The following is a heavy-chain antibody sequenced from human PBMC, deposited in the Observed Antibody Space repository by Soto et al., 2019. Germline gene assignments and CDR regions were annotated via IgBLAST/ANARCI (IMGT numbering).Heavy chain of an antibody. D-gene: IGHD3-22*01. V-gene: IGHV1-24*01. Sequence: ASVKVSCKVSGYTITGLPMHWVRQAPGKGLEWMGGFDPEDGETIYAQKFQGRVTMTEDTSTDTAYMELSSLRSEDTAVYYCATHAQYYYDSSGYYPFDYWGQGTLVTVSS. CDR3: ATHAQYYYDSSGYYPFDY. CDR2: FDPEDGET. CDR1: GYTITGLP. J-gene: IGHJ4*02.